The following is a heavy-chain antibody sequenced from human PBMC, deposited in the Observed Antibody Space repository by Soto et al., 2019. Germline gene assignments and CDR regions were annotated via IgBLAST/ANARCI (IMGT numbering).Heavy chain of an antibody. V-gene: IGHV3-53*01. Sequence: EVQVVESGGGLMEPGGSLRLSCVASGFSVSSYYMSWVRQAPGKGLEWVSLVYGGGNTNDADSVKGRFTISRDNSKNTVFLQMNSLGVDDTAVYYCARGWMDVWGQGTTVTVSS. CDR2: VYGGGNT. CDR3: ARGWMDV. J-gene: IGHJ6*02. D-gene: IGHD2-15*01. CDR1: GFSVSSYY.